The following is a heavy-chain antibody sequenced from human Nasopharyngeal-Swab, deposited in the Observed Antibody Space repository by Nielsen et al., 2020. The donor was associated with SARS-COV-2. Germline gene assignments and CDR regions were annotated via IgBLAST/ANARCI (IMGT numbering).Heavy chain of an antibody. CDR1: GFTVSSNY. CDR3: ARDRGLEYYDY. J-gene: IGHJ4*02. Sequence: GESLKNSCAASGFTVSSNYMSWVRQAPGKGLEWVSVIYSGGSTYYADSVKGRFTISRDNSKNTLYLQMNSLRAEDTAVYYCARDRGLEYYDYWGQGTLVTVSS. V-gene: IGHV3-53*01. CDR2: IYSGGST. D-gene: IGHD1-1*01.